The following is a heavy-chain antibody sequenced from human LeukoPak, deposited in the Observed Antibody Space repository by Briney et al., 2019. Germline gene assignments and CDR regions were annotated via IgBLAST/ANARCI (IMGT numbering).Heavy chain of an antibody. Sequence: ASVKVSCKASGYTFTSFGISWVRQAPGQGPEWMGWISAYNGNTNYIQKFQGRVTMTTDTSTNTAYMELRSLTSDDTAVYYCAGDLGLDTTMIFFDFWGQGTLVTVSS. D-gene: IGHD5-18*01. CDR1: GYTFTSFG. J-gene: IGHJ4*02. CDR3: AGDLGLDTTMIFFDF. V-gene: IGHV1-18*01. CDR2: ISAYNGNT.